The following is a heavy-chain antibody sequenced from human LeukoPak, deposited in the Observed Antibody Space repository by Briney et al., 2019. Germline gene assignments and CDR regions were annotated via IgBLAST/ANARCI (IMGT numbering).Heavy chain of an antibody. CDR3: ARGPIAAAGRFFDP. V-gene: IGHV3-21*01. CDR2: ISSSSSYI. D-gene: IGHD6-13*01. Sequence: GGSLRLSCAASGFTFSSYSMNWVRQAPGEGLEWVSSISSSSSYIYYADSVKGRFTISRDNAKNSLYLQMNSLRAEDTAVYYCARGPIAAAGRFFDPWGQGTLVTVSS. J-gene: IGHJ5*02. CDR1: GFTFSSYS.